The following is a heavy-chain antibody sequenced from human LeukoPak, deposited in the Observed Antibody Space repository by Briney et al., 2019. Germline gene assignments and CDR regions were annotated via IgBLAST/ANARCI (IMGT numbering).Heavy chain of an antibody. CDR3: ARHVGYSNYAPKHIYYFDY. CDR2: IYTSGST. Sequence: SETLSLTCTVSGGSISSGSYYWSWIRQPAGKGLEWIGRIYTSGSTNYNPSLKSRVTISVDTSKNQFSLKLSSVTAADTAVYYCARHVGYSNYAPKHIYYFDYWGQGTLVTVSS. V-gene: IGHV4-61*02. CDR1: GGSISSGSYY. J-gene: IGHJ4*02. D-gene: IGHD4-11*01.